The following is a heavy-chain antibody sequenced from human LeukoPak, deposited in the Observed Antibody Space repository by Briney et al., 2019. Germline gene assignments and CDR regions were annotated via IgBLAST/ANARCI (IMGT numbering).Heavy chain of an antibody. CDR3: ARGNRDSSGFYYYYGMDV. CDR1: RFTFDDYA. Sequence: GGSLRLSCAASRFTFDDYAMFWVRQAPGKGLEWVSGISWDSKNIGYAASVKGRFTISRDNAKNSLHLQLSSLRAEDTAFYYCARGNRDSSGFYYYYGMDVWGQGTTVTVSS. D-gene: IGHD6-19*01. V-gene: IGHV3-9*01. CDR2: ISWDSKNI. J-gene: IGHJ6*02.